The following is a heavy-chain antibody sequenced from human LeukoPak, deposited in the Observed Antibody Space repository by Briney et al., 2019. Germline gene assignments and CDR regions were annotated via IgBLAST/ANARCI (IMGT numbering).Heavy chain of an antibody. D-gene: IGHD5-24*01. J-gene: IGHJ4*02. CDR1: GFTFSNYG. Sequence: PGGSLRLSCAASGFTFSNYGMHWVRQAPGKGLEWVALISYDERNKFYVDSVKGRFTISRDNSKNTLYLQMNSLRADDTAVYHCAKEGDRDGYNYADYWGQGTLVTVSS. CDR3: AKEGDRDGYNYADY. V-gene: IGHV3-30*18. CDR2: ISYDERNK.